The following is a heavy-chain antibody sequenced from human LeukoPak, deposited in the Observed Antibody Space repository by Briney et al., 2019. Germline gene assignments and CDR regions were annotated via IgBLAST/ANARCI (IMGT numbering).Heavy chain of an antibody. CDR2: INGDGSDI. V-gene: IGHV3-74*01. Sequence: GGSLRLSCAVSGLTFRNYWMHWVRQAPGKGLVWVSRINGDGSDISYADSVKGRFTISRDNAKNTLYLQMNSLTDDDTALYYCTGGFGHNWSPFENWGQGTLVTVSS. D-gene: IGHD1-1*01. J-gene: IGHJ4*02. CDR1: GLTFRNYW. CDR3: TGGFGHNWSPFEN.